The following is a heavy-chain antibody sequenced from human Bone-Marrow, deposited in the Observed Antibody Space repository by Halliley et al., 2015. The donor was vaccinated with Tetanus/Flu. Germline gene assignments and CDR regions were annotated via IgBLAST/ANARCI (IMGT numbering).Heavy chain of an antibody. CDR2: ISNDGTKK. V-gene: IGHV3-30*18. J-gene: IGHJ6*02. CDR3: AKDYRTYYDTFYGMDV. CDR1: GFTFSSYA. Sequence: SLRLSCTASGFTFSSYAMYWVRQAPGKGLEWVTLISNDGTKKYYLDSVKGRFTVSRDNSKNTLYLQMNSLRAEDTAVYYCAKDYRTYYDTFYGMDVWGQGTTVTVSS. D-gene: IGHD3-22*01.